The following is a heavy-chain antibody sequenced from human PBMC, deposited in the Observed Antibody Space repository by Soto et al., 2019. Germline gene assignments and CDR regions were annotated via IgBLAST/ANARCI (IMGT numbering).Heavy chain of an antibody. V-gene: IGHV5-10-1*01. D-gene: IGHD6-6*01. J-gene: IGHJ6*02. CDR3: ARQFGQLVTSYGMDV. CDR1: GYSFTSYW. Sequence: GESLKISCKGSGYSFTSYWISWVRQMPGKGLEWMGRIDPSDSYTNYSPSFQGHVTISADKSISTAYLQWSSLKASDTAMYYCARQFGQLVTSYGMDVWGQGTTVTVSS. CDR2: IDPSDSYT.